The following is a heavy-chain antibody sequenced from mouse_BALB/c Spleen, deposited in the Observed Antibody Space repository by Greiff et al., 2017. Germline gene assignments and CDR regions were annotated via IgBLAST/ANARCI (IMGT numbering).Heavy chain of an antibody. CDR2: INSNGGST. D-gene: IGHD1-1*01. J-gene: IGHJ4*01. V-gene: IGHV5-6-3*01. Sequence: EVQVVESGGGLVQPGGSLKLSCAASGFTFSSYGMSWVRQTPDKRLELVATINSNGGSTYYPDSVKGRFTISRDNATNTLYLQMSSLTSEDTAMYYCARGAITTVVAGNYYAMDYWGQGTSVTVSS. CDR1: GFTFSSYG. CDR3: ARGAITTVVAGNYYAMDY.